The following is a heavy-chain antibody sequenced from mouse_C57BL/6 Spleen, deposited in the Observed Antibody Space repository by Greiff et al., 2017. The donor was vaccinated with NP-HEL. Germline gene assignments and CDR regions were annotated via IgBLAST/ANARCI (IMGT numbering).Heavy chain of an antibody. CDR3: ASAYYSNYESAMDY. V-gene: IGHV1-39*01. Sequence: EVKLVESGPELVKPGASVKISCKASGYSFTDYNMNWVKQSNGKSLEWIGVINPNYGTTSYNQKFKGKATLTVDQSSSTAYMQLNSLTSEDSAVYYCASAYYSNYESAMDYWGQGTSVTVSS. D-gene: IGHD2-5*01. J-gene: IGHJ4*01. CDR2: INPNYGTT. CDR1: GYSFTDYN.